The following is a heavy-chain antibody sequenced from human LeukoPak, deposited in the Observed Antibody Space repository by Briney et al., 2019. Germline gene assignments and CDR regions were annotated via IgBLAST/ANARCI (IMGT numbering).Heavy chain of an antibody. Sequence: SETLSLTCAVYGGSFSGYYWSWIRQPPGKGLEWIGEINHSGSTNYNPSLKSRVTISVDTSKNQFSLKLSSVTAADTAVYYCARDGQWLPRRNAFDIWGHGTMVTVSS. CDR3: ARDGQWLPRRNAFDI. J-gene: IGHJ3*02. CDR2: INHSGST. CDR1: GGSFSGYY. D-gene: IGHD6-19*01. V-gene: IGHV4-34*01.